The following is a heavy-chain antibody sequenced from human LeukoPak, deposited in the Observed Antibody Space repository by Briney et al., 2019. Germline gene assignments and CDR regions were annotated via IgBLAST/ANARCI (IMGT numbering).Heavy chain of an antibody. Sequence: GGSLRLSCAASGFTFSHFGMHWVRQAPGKGLEWVAFIRYDGSNKYYADSVKGRFTISRDNSKNTLYLQMNSLRAEDTAVYYCAKELGDFWSGTAFDPWGQGTLVTVSS. V-gene: IGHV3-30*02. CDR2: IRYDGSNK. D-gene: IGHD3-3*01. CDR3: AKELGDFWSGTAFDP. CDR1: GFTFSHFG. J-gene: IGHJ5*02.